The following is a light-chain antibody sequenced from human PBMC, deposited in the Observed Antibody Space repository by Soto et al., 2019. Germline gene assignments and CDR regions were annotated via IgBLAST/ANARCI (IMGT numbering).Light chain of an antibody. CDR2: GNS. CDR1: SSNIGAGYD. V-gene: IGLV1-40*01. Sequence: QSVLTQPPSVSGAPGQRGTLSCTGSSSNIGAGYDVHGYQQLPGTAPKLLIYGNSNRPSGVPDRFSGSKSGTSASLAITGLQAEDEADYYCQSYDSSLSGYVVFGEGTKLTVL. CDR3: QSYDSSLSGYVV. J-gene: IGLJ2*01.